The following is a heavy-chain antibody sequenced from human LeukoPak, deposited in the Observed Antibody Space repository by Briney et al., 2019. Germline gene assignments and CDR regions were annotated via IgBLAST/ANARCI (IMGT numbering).Heavy chain of an antibody. J-gene: IGHJ6*03. CDR3: ARDRNPYSSSIYYYYYYMDV. D-gene: IGHD6-6*01. CDR1: GYTFTSYD. Sequence: ASVKVSCKASGYTFTSYDINWVRQAPGQGLEWMGWINPNSGGTNYAQKFQGRVTMTRDTSISTAYMELSRLRSDDTAVYYCARDRNPYSSSIYYYYYYMDVWGKGTTVTVSS. CDR2: INPNSGGT. V-gene: IGHV1-2*02.